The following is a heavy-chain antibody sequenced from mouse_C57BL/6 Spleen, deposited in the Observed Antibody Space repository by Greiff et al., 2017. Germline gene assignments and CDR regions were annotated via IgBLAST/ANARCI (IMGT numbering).Heavy chain of an antibody. V-gene: IGHV1-66*01. J-gene: IGHJ4*01. CDR2: IYPGSGNT. Sequence: VQLQQSGPELVKPGASVKISCKASGYSFTSYYIHWVKQRPGQGLEGIGWIYPGSGNTKYNEKFKGKATLTADTSSSTAYMQLSSLTSEDSAVYYCARGLPPYAMDYWGQGTSVTVSS. D-gene: IGHD3-3*01. CDR3: ARGLPPYAMDY. CDR1: GYSFTSYY.